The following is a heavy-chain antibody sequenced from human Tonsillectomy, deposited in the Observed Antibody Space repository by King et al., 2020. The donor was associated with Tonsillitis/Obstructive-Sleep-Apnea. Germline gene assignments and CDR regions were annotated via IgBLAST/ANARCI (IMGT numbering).Heavy chain of an antibody. J-gene: IGHJ3*02. D-gene: IGHD2-8*02. V-gene: IGHV4-39*01. CDR1: GGAVSSRSSY. CDR3: ARHGYCTGGACYRGGFDI. Sequence: QLQESGPGLLKPSETLSLTCTVSGGAVSSRSSYCGWIRQPPGKGLGWIGRMSYSGGTYYNPPLQSPVTISVEPSTRQFSLNLRSVTAADTAVYYCARHGYCTGGACYRGGFDIWGQGTMVTVSS. CDR2: MSYSGGT.